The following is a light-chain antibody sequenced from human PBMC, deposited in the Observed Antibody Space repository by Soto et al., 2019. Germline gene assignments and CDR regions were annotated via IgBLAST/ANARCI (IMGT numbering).Light chain of an antibody. V-gene: IGKV1-5*01. Sequence: DIQVTQSPSTLSSSVGDRVTITSRASQSISSWLAWYQQKPGKAPKLLIYDASSLESGVPSRFSGSGSGTEFTLTISSLQPDDFATYYCQQYSSYSQWTFGQGTKVDIK. J-gene: IGKJ1*01. CDR1: QSISSW. CDR2: DAS. CDR3: QQYSSYSQWT.